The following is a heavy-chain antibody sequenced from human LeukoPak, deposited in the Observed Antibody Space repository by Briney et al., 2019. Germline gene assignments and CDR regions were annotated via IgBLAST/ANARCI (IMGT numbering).Heavy chain of an antibody. V-gene: IGHV1-69*13. D-gene: IGHD6-19*01. J-gene: IGHJ6*02. CDR1: GGTFSSYA. CDR3: ARVIAVAGGHYYGMDV. CDR2: IIPIFGTA. Sequence: GASVKVSCKASGGTFSSYAISWVRQTPGQGLEWVGGIIPIFGTANYAQKFQGRVTITADESASTAYMELSSLRSEDTAVYYCARVIAVAGGHYYGMDVWGQGTTVTVSS.